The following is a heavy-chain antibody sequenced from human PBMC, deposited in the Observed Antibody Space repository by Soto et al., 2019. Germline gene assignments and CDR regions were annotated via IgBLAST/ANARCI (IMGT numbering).Heavy chain of an antibody. CDR3: ARRRVGYDSSGYYAYFDY. Sequence: PSETLSLTCTVSGGSISSYYWSWIRQPPGKGLEWIGYIYYSGSTNYNPSLKSRVTISVDTSKNQFSLKLSSVTAADTAVYYCARRRVGYDSSGYYAYFDYWGQGTLVTVSS. D-gene: IGHD3-22*01. V-gene: IGHV4-59*08. CDR2: IYYSGST. CDR1: GGSISSYY. J-gene: IGHJ4*02.